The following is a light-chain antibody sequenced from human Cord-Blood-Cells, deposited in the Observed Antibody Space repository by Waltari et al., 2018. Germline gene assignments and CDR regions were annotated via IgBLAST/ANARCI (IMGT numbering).Light chain of an antibody. CDR2: AAS. Sequence: DIQMTQSPSSLSASVGDRVTITCRASQSIRSYLNWYQQKPGKAPKRLIYAASSLQSGVPSRFSGSGSGTEFTLTISSLQPEDFATYYCQQHYSTPRTFGRGTKVEIK. CDR1: QSIRSY. J-gene: IGKJ1*01. V-gene: IGKV1-39*01. CDR3: QQHYSTPRT.